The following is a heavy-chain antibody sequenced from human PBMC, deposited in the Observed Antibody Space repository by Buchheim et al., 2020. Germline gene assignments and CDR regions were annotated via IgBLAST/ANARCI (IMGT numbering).Heavy chain of an antibody. Sequence: EVQLVESGGGLVQPGGSLRLSCGASGFTFISYGMNWVRQAPGQGPEWVSYLCGSSSTNYYAYSVEGRFTISRDHANNSLYLQMDSLRAEDTAVYYCASYYYDNTDHFWGQGTL. D-gene: IGHD3-22*01. V-gene: IGHV3-48*01. CDR1: GFTFISYG. CDR3: ASYYYDNTDHF. J-gene: IGHJ4*02. CDR2: LCGSSSTN.